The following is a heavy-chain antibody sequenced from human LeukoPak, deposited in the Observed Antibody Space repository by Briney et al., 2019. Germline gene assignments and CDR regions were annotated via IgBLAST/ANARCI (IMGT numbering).Heavy chain of an antibody. D-gene: IGHD3-22*01. CDR1: GFTFSSYS. J-gene: IGHJ3*02. CDR2: ISSSSSYI. CDR3: ASDTITMIVVGAFDI. Sequence: PGGSLRLSCAASGFTFSSYSMNWVRQAPGKGLGWVSSISSSSSYIYYADSVKGRFTISRDNAKNSLYLQMNSLRAEDTAVYYCASDTITMIVVGAFDIWGQGTMVTVSS. V-gene: IGHV3-21*01.